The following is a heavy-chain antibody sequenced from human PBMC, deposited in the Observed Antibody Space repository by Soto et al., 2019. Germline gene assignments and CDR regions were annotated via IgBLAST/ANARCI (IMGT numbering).Heavy chain of an antibody. CDR2: INPSGGST. CDR1: GYTFTSYY. V-gene: IGHV1-46*01. J-gene: IGHJ4*02. Sequence: ASVKVSCKASGYTFTSYYMHWVRQAPGQGLEWMGIINPSGGSTSYAQKFQGRVTMTRDTSTSTVYMELSSLRSEDTAVYYCARESGPTKVVTSGYDYWGQGTLVTRLL. D-gene: IGHD4-17*01. CDR3: ARESGPTKVVTSGYDY.